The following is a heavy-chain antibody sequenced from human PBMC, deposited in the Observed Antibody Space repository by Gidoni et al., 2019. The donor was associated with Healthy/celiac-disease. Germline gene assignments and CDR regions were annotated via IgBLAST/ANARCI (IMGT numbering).Heavy chain of an antibody. D-gene: IGHD3-22*01. CDR2: ISGSGGST. CDR1: GFPLRDYA. J-gene: IGHJ3*02. Sequence: VKLLRSGGGWVQPGGSRRPSCAASGFPLRDYALARVRQAPGKGLEWVSAISGSGGSTYYADSVKGRFTISRDNSKNTLHLQMNSLRAEDTAVYYCAKDRGPGGYMIVVVLDAFDIWGQGTMVTVSS. V-gene: IGHV3-23*01. CDR3: AKDRGPGGYMIVVVLDAFDI.